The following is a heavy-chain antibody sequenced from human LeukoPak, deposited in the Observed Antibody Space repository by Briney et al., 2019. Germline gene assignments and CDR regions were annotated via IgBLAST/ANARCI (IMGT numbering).Heavy chain of an antibody. CDR2: IYTSGST. CDR1: GGSISSGSYY. CDR3: ASYYDSSGFDI. Sequence: PSETLSLTCTVSGGSISSGSYYWSWIRQPAGKVLEWIGRIYTSGSTNYNPSLKSRVTISVDTSKNQFSLQLSSVTAADTAVYYCASYYDSSGFDIWGQGTMVTVSS. J-gene: IGHJ3*02. D-gene: IGHD3-22*01. V-gene: IGHV4-61*02.